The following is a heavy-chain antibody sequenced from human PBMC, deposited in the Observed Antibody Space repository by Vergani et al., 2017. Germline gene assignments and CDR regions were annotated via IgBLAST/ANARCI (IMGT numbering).Heavy chain of an antibody. CDR2: VSGSSATP. J-gene: IGHJ4*02. CDR3: TKGSRGYTGYFFDY. CDR1: GFSFPGSA. Sequence: EVQLLESGGGLVQPGGSLRLSCEASGFSFPGSAMSWVRQAPGKGLKWVSSVSGSSATPYYADSVKGRFIISRDNSKNTLHLQMNSLRADDAAVYYCTKGSRGYTGYFFDYWGQGTLATVSA. V-gene: IGHV3-23*01. D-gene: IGHD5-12*01.